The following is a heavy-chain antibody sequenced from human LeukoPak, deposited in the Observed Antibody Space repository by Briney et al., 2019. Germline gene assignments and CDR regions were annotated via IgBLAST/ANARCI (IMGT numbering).Heavy chain of an antibody. CDR2: INPTGSRT. CDR1: GYTFNNNW. Sequence: ASVKVSCKASGYTFNNNWMHWVRQAPGQGLEWVGLINPTGSRTLYAQKFQGRVTMTRDMSTSTDYMELSSLRSEDTAIYYCARDNSVGGIAWWFDPWGQGTLVTVSS. J-gene: IGHJ5*02. V-gene: IGHV1-46*02. CDR3: ARDNSVGGIAWWFDP. D-gene: IGHD3-10*01.